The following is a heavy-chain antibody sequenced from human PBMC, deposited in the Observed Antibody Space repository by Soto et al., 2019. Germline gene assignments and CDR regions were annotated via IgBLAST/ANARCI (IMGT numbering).Heavy chain of an antibody. J-gene: IGHJ1*01. Sequence: QVQPPEAGPGLVKPSDTLSLTCRVSGAYISDFSWGWIRQPAGKGLEGVWRISINGNTQKNPSFKSLVTMSIDTSRNHFSLNLQSATAADTALYYCARETGENWTYEAHWGPGTLVTVSS. CDR3: ARETGENWTYEAH. V-gene: IGHV4-4*07. CDR1: GAYISDFS. CDR2: ISINGNT. D-gene: IGHD1-7*01.